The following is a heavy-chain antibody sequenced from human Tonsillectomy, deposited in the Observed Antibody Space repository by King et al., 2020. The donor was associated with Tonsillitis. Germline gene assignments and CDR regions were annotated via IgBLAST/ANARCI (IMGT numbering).Heavy chain of an antibody. CDR3: ARPGGSYHSFDY. CDR2: IYYSGST. D-gene: IGHD1-26*01. J-gene: IGHJ4*02. CDR1: GGSISSSSYY. V-gene: IGHV4-39*01. Sequence: VQLQESGPGLVKPSETLSLTCTVSGGSISSSSYYWGWIRQPPGKGLEWIGSIYYSGSTYYNPSLKSRVTISVDTSKNQFSLKLSSVTAADTAVYYCARPGGSYHSFDYSGQGTLVTVSS.